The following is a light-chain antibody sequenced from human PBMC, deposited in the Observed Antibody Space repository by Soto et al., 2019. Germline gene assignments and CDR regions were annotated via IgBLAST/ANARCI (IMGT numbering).Light chain of an antibody. V-gene: IGKV3-20*01. CDR3: QQYGSSRWT. CDR1: QSDSSSY. CDR2: GAS. Sequence: EIVLTQSPGTLSLSPGERATLSCRASQSDSSSYLAWYQQKPGQAPRLLIYGASSRATGIPDRFSGSGSGTDFTLTISRLEPEDVAVYYCQQYGSSRWTFGQGTKVEIK. J-gene: IGKJ1*01.